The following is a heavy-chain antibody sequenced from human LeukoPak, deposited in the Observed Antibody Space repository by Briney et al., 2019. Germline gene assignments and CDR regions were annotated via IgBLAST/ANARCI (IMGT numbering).Heavy chain of an antibody. Sequence: WASVNVSCKASGYTFTSYYMHWVRQAPGQGLEWMGIINPSGGSTSYAQKFQGRVTMTRDTSTSTVYMELSSLRSEDTAVYYCARGMVPRDETTISVDPWGQGILVTVSS. D-gene: IGHD3-9*01. V-gene: IGHV1-46*01. CDR3: ARGMVPRDETTISVDP. CDR2: INPSGGST. J-gene: IGHJ5*02. CDR1: GYTFTSYY.